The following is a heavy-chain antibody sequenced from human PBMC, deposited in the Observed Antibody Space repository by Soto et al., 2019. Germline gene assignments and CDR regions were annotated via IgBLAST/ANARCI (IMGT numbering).Heavy chain of an antibody. CDR1: GGSISSGGYS. V-gene: IGHV4-30-2*01. CDR2: IYHSGST. D-gene: IGHD3-9*01. J-gene: IGHJ4*02. Sequence: SETLSLTCAVSGGSISSGGYSWNWIRQPPGKGLEWIGYIYHSGSTLYNPSLKSRVTISVDKSKNQFSLKLTSVTAADTAMYYCARHSTDSDILTGYPWNWGQGTPVTVSS. CDR3: ARHSTDSDILTGYPWN.